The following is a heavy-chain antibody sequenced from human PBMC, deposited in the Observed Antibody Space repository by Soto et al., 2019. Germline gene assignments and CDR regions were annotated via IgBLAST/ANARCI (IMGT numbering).Heavy chain of an antibody. J-gene: IGHJ6*02. V-gene: IGHV3-48*01. CDR3: SNVFGPDDQPRVLDF. D-gene: IGHD3-3*01. CDR2: ISSSSSTI. Sequence: GGSLRLSCAASGFTFSSYSMNWVRQAPGKGLEWVSYISSSSSTIYYADSVKGRFTISRDNAKNSLYLQMNSLRAEDTAVYYCSNVFGPDDQPRVLDFSGQGSSVTVSS. CDR1: GFTFSSYS.